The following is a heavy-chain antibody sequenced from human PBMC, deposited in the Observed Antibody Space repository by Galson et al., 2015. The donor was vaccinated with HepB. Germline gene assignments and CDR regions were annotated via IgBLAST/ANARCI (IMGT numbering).Heavy chain of an antibody. D-gene: IGHD3-10*02. CDR2: ISAYNGNT. V-gene: IGHV1-18*04. CDR3: ARDDVQRTRGVPPLLMFV. Sequence: SVKVSCKASGYTFPNYGFNWVRQAPGQGLEWMGWISAYNGNTNYAPGLQGRVTITTDTSTTTVYMELRSLRSDDTALYFCARDDVQRTRGVPPLLMFVWGQGTLVTVSS. CDR1: GYTFPNYG. J-gene: IGHJ4*02.